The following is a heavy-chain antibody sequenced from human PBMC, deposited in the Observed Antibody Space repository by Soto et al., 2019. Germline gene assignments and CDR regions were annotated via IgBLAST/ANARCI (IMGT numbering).Heavy chain of an antibody. V-gene: IGHV4-39*01. CDR3: ARSKGYNWNDLGWFDP. D-gene: IGHD1-20*01. J-gene: IGHJ5*02. Sequence: SETLSLTCTASGGSISSSSYYWGWIRQPPGKGLEWIGSIYYSGSTYYNPSLKSRVTISVGTSKNQFSLKLSSVTAADTAVYYCARSKGYNWNDLGWFDPWGQGTLVTVSS. CDR1: GGSISSSSYY. CDR2: IYYSGST.